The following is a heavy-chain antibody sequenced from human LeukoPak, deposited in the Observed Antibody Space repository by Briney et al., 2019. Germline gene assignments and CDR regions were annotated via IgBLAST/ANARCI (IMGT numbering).Heavy chain of an antibody. CDR1: GYTFDVYY. V-gene: IGHV1-69*13. Sequence: SVKVSCKASGYTFDVYYIHWVRQAPGQGLEWMGGIIPIFGTANYAQKFQGRVTITADESTSTAYMELSSLRSEDTAVYYCASYFDYWGQGTLVTVSS. CDR2: IIPIFGTA. J-gene: IGHJ4*02. CDR3: ASYFDY.